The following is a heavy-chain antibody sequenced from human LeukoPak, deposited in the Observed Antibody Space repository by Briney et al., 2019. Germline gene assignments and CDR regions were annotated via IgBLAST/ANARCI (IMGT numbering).Heavy chain of an antibody. CDR2: IIPIFGTA. D-gene: IGHD2-2*01. Sequence: SVKVSCKASGGTFSSYAISWVRQAPGQGLEWMGGIIPIFGTANYAQKFQGRVTITADESTSTAYMELSSLRSEDTAVYYCARDAEQYQLPNWFDPWGQGTLVTVSS. V-gene: IGHV1-69*13. CDR1: GGTFSSYA. CDR3: ARDAEQYQLPNWFDP. J-gene: IGHJ5*02.